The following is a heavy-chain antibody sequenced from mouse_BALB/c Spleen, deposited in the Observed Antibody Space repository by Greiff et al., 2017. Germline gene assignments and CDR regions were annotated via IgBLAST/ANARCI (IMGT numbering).Heavy chain of an antibody. Sequence: VQLQQSGAELVKPGASVKLSCTASGFNIKDSYMHWVKPRPEQGLEWIGRIDPANGNTKYDPNFQGMATITADTSSNTAYLQLSSLTSEDTAVYYCARQYGNPWFADGGQGTLVTVSA. CDR1: GFNIKDSY. CDR3: ARQYGNPWFAD. CDR2: IDPANGNT. V-gene: IGHV14-3*02. J-gene: IGHJ3*01. D-gene: IGHD2-10*02.